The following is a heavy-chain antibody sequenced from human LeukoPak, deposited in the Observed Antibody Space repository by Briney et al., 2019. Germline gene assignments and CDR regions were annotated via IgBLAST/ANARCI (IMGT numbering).Heavy chain of an antibody. D-gene: IGHD3-16*01. CDR1: GGSISSGDYY. CDR3: ARALHEGACDY. V-gene: IGHV4-30-4*01. CDR2: IYYSGST. J-gene: IGHJ4*02. Sequence: SETLSLTCTVSGGSISSGDYYWSWIRQPPGKGLEWIGYIYYSGSTYYNPSLKSRVTISVDTSKNQFSLKLSSVTAADTAVYYCARALHEGACDYWGQGTLVTVSS.